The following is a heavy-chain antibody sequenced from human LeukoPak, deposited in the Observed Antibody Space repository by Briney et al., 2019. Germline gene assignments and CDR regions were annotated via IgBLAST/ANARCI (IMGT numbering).Heavy chain of an antibody. CDR1: GFIFSNYG. J-gene: IGHJ4*02. CDR2: ISGTGDRT. CDR3: ARGRVVVTAQFRAGIDF. D-gene: IGHD2-21*02. V-gene: IGHV3-23*01. Sequence: GGSLRLSCVASGFIFSNYGMSWVRQAPGKGLEWVSGISGTGDRTYYADSMRGRFTISRDTSKNTLYLQMNSLRAEDTAVYYCARGRVVVTAQFRAGIDFWGQGTLVTVSS.